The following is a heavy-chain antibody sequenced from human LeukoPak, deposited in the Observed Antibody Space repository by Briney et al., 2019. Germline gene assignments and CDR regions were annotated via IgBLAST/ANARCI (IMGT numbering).Heavy chain of an antibody. CDR2: INHSGST. J-gene: IGHJ4*02. CDR3: ARGGEAVKFDY. Sequence: SETLSLTCAVYGGSISGYYWSWIRQPPGKGLEWIGEINHSGSTNYNPSLKSRVTISVDTSKNQFSLRLSSVTAADTAVYYCARGGEAVKFDYWGQGTLVTVSS. CDR1: GGSISGYY. D-gene: IGHD7-27*01. V-gene: IGHV4-34*01.